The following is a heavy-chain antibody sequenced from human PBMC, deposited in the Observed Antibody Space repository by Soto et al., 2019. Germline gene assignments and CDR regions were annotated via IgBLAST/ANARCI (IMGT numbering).Heavy chain of an antibody. J-gene: IGHJ3*02. CDR3: ARGRPPTYYYDSSAHGAFDI. V-gene: IGHV4-34*01. CDR2: INHSGST. Sequence: QVQLQQWGAGLLKPSETLSLTCAVYGGSFSGYYWSWIRQPPGKGLEWIGEINHSGSTNYNPSLKSRVTRSVDTSKNQFPLKLSSVTAADTAVYYCARGRPPTYYYDSSAHGAFDIWGQGTMVTVSS. D-gene: IGHD3-22*01. CDR1: GGSFSGYY.